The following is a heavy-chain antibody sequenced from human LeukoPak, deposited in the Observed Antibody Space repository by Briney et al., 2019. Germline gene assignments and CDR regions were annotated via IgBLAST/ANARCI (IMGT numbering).Heavy chain of an antibody. CDR1: GGTFSSYA. Sequence: SVKVSCKASGGTFSSYAISWVRQAPGQGLEWMGGIIPIFGTANYAQKFQGRVTMTRDTSISTAYMELSSLRSEDTAVYYCASMGAFDIWGQGTMVTVSS. V-gene: IGHV1-69*05. CDR3: ASMGAFDI. D-gene: IGHD3-10*01. CDR2: IIPIFGTA. J-gene: IGHJ3*02.